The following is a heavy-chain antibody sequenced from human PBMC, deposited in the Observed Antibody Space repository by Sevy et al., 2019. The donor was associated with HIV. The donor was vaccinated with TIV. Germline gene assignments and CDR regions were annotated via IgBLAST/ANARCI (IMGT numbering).Heavy chain of an antibody. V-gene: IGHV3-13*01. D-gene: IGHD6-13*01. CDR3: ARACTAAGYKSGPIDAFDV. Sequence: GGSLRLSCAASGFTFSTYDMHWVRQVAGEGLEWVSGIGTLLDTYYAASVKGRFVISRDNPMNSLFLQMNSLRAGDTAIYYCARACTAAGYKSGPIDAFDVWGQGTVVTVSS. J-gene: IGHJ3*01. CDR2: IGTLLDT. CDR1: GFTFSTYD.